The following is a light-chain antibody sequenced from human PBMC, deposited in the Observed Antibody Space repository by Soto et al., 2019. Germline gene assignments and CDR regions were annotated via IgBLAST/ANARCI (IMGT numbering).Light chain of an antibody. Sequence: EIVLTQSPGTRSLSPGERATLSCRARQSVSSRYFAWYQQKPGQAPRLLIYGTSSRATGIPDTFSGSGSGTDFTLTISRLEPEDFAVYYCQQYANSPPTFGQGTKVEIK. CDR1: QSVSSRY. CDR3: QQYANSPPT. CDR2: GTS. V-gene: IGKV3-20*01. J-gene: IGKJ1*01.